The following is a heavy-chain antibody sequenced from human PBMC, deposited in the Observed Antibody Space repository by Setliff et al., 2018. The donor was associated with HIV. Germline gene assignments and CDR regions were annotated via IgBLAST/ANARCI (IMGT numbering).Heavy chain of an antibody. CDR1: GFTFSSFA. CDR3: TTDRWSHFYDSSGYYYYY. J-gene: IGHJ4*02. D-gene: IGHD3-22*01. V-gene: IGHV3-23*03. Sequence: GGSLRLSCAPSGFTFSSFAMSWVRQAPGKGLECVSFISGGGSRTGYADSVKGRFTISRDNSRNTVYLQMNSLKIEDTAVYYCTTDRWSHFYDSSGYYYYYWGQGTLVTVSS. CDR2: ISGGGSRT.